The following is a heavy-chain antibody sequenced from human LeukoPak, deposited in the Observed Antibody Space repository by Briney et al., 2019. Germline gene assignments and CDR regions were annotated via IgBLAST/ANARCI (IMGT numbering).Heavy chain of an antibody. Sequence: PGGSLRLSCAASGFTFSSYAMSWVRQAPGKGLEWVSAISGSGGSTYYADSVKGRFTISRDNSKNTLYLQMNSLRAEDTAVYYCARGLGRPLGPCYFDYWGQGTLVTVSS. CDR3: ARGLGRPLGPCYFDY. J-gene: IGHJ4*02. CDR2: ISGSGGST. CDR1: GFTFSSYA. D-gene: IGHD1-26*01. V-gene: IGHV3-23*01.